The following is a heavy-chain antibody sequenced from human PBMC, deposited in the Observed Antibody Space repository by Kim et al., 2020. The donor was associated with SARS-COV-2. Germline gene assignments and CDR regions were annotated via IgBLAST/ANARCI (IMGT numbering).Heavy chain of an antibody. CDR2: INPNSGGT. CDR1: GYTFTGYY. V-gene: IGHV1-2*06. Sequence: ASVKVSCKASGYTFTGYYMHWVRQAPGQGLEWMGRINPNSGGTNYAQKFQGRVTMTRDTSISTAYMELSRLRSDDTAVYYCARVSRRGYSDSPQDYWGQGTLVTVSS. CDR3: ARVSRRGYSDSPQDY. D-gene: IGHD5-18*01. J-gene: IGHJ4*02.